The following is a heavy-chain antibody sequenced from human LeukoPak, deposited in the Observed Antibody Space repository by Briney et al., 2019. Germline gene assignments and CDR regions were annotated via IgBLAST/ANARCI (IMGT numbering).Heavy chain of an antibody. CDR2: IWYDGRDK. V-gene: IGHV3-30*02. CDR3: AKDPYSYGSYFDY. J-gene: IGHJ4*02. D-gene: IGHD5-18*01. Sequence: GGSLRLSCAASGFTFSGCGMHWVRQAPGKGLEWVAFIWYDGRDKYYVDSVKGRFTISRDNSKNTLYLRMNSLRAEDTAMYYCAKDPYSYGSYFDYWGQGTLVTVSS. CDR1: GFTFSGCG.